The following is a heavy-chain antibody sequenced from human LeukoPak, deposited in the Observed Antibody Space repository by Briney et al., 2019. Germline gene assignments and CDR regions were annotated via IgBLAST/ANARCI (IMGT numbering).Heavy chain of an antibody. CDR3: ARDLLSRDFDY. V-gene: IGHV3-48*04. J-gene: IGHJ4*02. CDR1: GFAFSSFS. Sequence: GGSLRLSCSASGFAFSSFSMNWLRQAPGKGLEWLSYMSSDSSTIKYADSVKGRFTISRDNAKNSLYLQMNSLRAEDTAVYYCARDLLSRDFDYWGQGTLVTVSS. CDR2: MSSDSSTI. D-gene: IGHD3-10*01.